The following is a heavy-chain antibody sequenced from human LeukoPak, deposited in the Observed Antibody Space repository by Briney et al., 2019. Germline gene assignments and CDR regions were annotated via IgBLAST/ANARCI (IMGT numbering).Heavy chain of an antibody. V-gene: IGHV4-39*01. CDR3: ARLGGYYDPPDY. Sequence: PSETLSLTCTVSRGSISSSTYYWGWIRQPPGKGLEWIGTIHYSGSTYYNSSLKSRLTISVDTSKNQFSLRLSSVTAADTAVYYCARLGGYYDPPDYWGQGTLVTASS. D-gene: IGHD3-22*01. CDR1: RGSISSSTYY. CDR2: IHYSGST. J-gene: IGHJ4*02.